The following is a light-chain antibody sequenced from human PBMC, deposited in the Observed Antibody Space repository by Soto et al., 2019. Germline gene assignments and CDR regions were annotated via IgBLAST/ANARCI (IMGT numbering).Light chain of an antibody. CDR3: QQSYSAPIT. J-gene: IGKJ5*01. CDR2: GAS. V-gene: IGKV1-39*01. CDR1: QSISTF. Sequence: DIQMTQSPSSLSASVGDRVTITCRASQSISTFLNWYQQKPGKAPKLLIYGASNLESGVPARFSGSGSGTDFTLTVSRLQPEDSATYYCQQSYSAPITFGQGTRLEIK.